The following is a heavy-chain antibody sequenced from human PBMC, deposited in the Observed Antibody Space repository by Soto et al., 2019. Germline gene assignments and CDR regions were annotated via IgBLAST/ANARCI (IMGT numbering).Heavy chain of an antibody. Sequence: QITLKESGPTLVKPTQTLTLTCTFSVFSLSTRGVGVGWIRQSPGKALEWLALLYWDDDKRYRPSLKSRITTTKDSSKNQVVLTMTNMDPVDTATYYCAHIGPYCSGGRGSYYLDYWGQGTLVTVSS. CDR1: VFSLSTRGVG. V-gene: IGHV2-5*02. CDR3: AHIGPYCSGGRGSYYLDY. CDR2: LYWDDDK. J-gene: IGHJ4*02. D-gene: IGHD2-15*01.